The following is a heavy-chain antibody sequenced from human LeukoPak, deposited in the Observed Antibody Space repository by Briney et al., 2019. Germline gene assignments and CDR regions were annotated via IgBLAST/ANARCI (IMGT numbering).Heavy chain of an antibody. Sequence: ASVKVSCKASGYTFTSYYMRWVRQAPGQGLEWMGIINPSGGSTSYAQKFQGRVTMTRDTSTSTVYMELSSLRSEDTAVYYCARGSLTYYYDSSFKLSKYWGQGTLVTVSS. CDR2: INPSGGST. D-gene: IGHD3-22*01. V-gene: IGHV1-46*01. J-gene: IGHJ4*02. CDR3: ARGSLTYYYDSSFKLSKY. CDR1: GYTFTSYY.